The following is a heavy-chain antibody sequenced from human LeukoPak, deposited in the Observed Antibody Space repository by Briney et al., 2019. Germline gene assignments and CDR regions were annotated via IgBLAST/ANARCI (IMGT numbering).Heavy chain of an antibody. Sequence: GGSLRLSCAASGFTFSSYSMNWVRQAPGKGLEWVSSISSSSSYIYYADSVKGQFTISRDNAKNSLYLQMNSLRAEDTAVYYCARERRYCSSSSCSARFDYWGQGTLVTVSS. CDR3: ARERRYCSSSSCSARFDY. D-gene: IGHD2-2*01. CDR2: ISSSSSYI. CDR1: GFTFSSYS. V-gene: IGHV3-21*01. J-gene: IGHJ4*02.